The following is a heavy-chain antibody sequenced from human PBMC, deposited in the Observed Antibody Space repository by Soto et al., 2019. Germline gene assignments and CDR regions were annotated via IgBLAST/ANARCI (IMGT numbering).Heavy chain of an antibody. V-gene: IGHV1-8*01. Sequence: GASVKVSCKASGYAFTSYDINWVRQATGQGLEWMGWMNPNSGNTGYAQKFQGRVTMTRNTSISTAYMELSSLRSEDTAVYYCARGPDIYDFWSGYYPNANWFDPWGQGTLVTVSS. J-gene: IGHJ5*02. D-gene: IGHD3-3*01. CDR3: ARGPDIYDFWSGYYPNANWFDP. CDR1: GYAFTSYD. CDR2: MNPNSGNT.